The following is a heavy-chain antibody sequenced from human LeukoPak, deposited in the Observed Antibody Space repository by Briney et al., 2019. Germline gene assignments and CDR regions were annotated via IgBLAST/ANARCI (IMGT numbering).Heavy chain of an antibody. CDR1: GGSISSGSYY. V-gene: IGHV4-61*02. J-gene: IGHJ4*02. CDR3: ARETHSSSWYGYYFDY. D-gene: IGHD6-13*01. CDR2: IYTSGST. Sequence: SETLSLTCTVSGGSISSGSYYWSWIRQPAGKGLEWIGRIYTSGSTNYNPSLKSRATISVDTSKNQFSLKLSSVTAADTAVYYCARETHSSSWYGYYFDYWGQGTLVTVSS.